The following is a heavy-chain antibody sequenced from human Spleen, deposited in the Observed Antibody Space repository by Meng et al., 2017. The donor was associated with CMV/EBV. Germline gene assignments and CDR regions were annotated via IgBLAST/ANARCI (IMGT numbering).Heavy chain of an antibody. J-gene: IGHJ4*02. CDR3: ARSVEMATIYDY. CDR1: GYAFTTYG. D-gene: IGHD5-24*01. CDR2: ISGYNGDT. Sequence: ASVKVSCKASGYAFTTYGITWLRQAPGRRLECMGWISGYNGDTDYAQKLQGRFTMTRDTSTSTAYMELRSLRSDDTAVYFCARSVEMATIYDYWGQGTLVTVSS. V-gene: IGHV1-18*01.